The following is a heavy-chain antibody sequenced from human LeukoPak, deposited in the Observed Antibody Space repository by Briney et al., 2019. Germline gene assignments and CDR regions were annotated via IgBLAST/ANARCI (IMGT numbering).Heavy chain of an antibody. V-gene: IGHV3-21*01. CDR1: GFTFSSYS. CDR2: ISSSSSYI. J-gene: IGHJ4*02. D-gene: IGHD6-19*01. CDR3: ARGHSSGWYYFDY. Sequence: GGSLRLSCAASGFTFSSYSMNWVRQAPGKGLEWVSSISSSSSYIYYADSVKGRFTISRDNAKNSLYLQMNSLRAGDTAVYYCARGHSSGWYYFDYWGQGTLVTVSS.